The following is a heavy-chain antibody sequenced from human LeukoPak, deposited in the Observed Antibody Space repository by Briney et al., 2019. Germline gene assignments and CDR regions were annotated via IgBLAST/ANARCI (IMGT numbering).Heavy chain of an antibody. Sequence: SETLSLTCTVSGGSISSYYWSWIRQPPGKGLEWIGYIYYSGSTNYNPSLKSRVTISVDTSKNQFSLKLSSVTAADTAVYYCARDAWHFDWEYYFDYWGQGTLVTVSS. D-gene: IGHD3-9*01. J-gene: IGHJ4*02. CDR2: IYYSGST. CDR3: ARDAWHFDWEYYFDY. CDR1: GGSISSYY. V-gene: IGHV4-59*01.